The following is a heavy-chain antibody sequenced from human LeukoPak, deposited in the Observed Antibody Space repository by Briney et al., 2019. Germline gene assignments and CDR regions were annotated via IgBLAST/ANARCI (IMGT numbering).Heavy chain of an antibody. CDR2: IYYSGST. Sequence: SETLSLTCTVSGGSLSSSSYYWGWIRQPPGKGLEWIGSIYYSGSTYYNPSLKSRVTISVDTSKNQFSLKLSSVTAADTAVYYCARAGWKQLVYYWGQGTLVTVSS. CDR3: ARAGWKQLVYY. CDR1: GGSLSSSSYY. D-gene: IGHD6-6*01. J-gene: IGHJ4*02. V-gene: IGHV4-39*07.